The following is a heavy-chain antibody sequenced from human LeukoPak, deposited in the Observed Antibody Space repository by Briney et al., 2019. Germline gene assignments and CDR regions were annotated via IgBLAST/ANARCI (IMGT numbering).Heavy chain of an antibody. Sequence: ASVKVSCKASGGTFSSYAISWVRQAPGQGLEWMGWINPNSGGTNYAQKFQGRVTITRDTSASTAYMELSSLRSEDMAVYYCARGGSGSYYNWFDPWGQGTLVTVSS. D-gene: IGHD1-26*01. CDR2: INPNSGGT. CDR1: GGTFSSYA. CDR3: ARGGSGSYYNWFDP. V-gene: IGHV1-2*02. J-gene: IGHJ5*02.